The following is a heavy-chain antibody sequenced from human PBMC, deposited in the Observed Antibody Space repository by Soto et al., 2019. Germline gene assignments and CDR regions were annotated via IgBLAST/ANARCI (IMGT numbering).Heavy chain of an antibody. J-gene: IGHJ6*02. CDR1: GFTFSNYG. Sequence: PGESLKISCAASGFTFSNYGMHWVRQAPGKGLEWVAIIWHDGNNKYYADSVRGRFIISRDNSKNRLYLQMNSLRAEDTAAYYCASDLVGASDSYGLDVWGQGTPVTVSS. V-gene: IGHV3-33*01. D-gene: IGHD1-26*01. CDR2: IWHDGNNK. CDR3: ASDLVGASDSYGLDV.